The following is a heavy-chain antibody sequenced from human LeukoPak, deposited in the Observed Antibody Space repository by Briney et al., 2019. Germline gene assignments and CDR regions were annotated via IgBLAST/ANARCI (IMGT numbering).Heavy chain of an antibody. J-gene: IGHJ4*02. D-gene: IGHD4-17*01. CDR3: ARLGGDYEQYFDY. CDR2: ISSSSSYI. CDR1: GFTFSSYS. V-gene: IGHV3-21*01. Sequence: GGSLRLSCAASGFTFSSYSMNWVRQAPGKGLEWVSSISSSSSYIYYADSVKGRFTITRDNAKNSLYLQMNSLRAEDTAVYYCARLGGDYEQYFDYWGQGTLVTVSS.